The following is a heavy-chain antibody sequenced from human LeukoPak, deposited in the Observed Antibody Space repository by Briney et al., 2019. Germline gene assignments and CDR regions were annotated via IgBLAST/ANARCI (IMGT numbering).Heavy chain of an antibody. D-gene: IGHD3-10*01. CDR1: GFTFSSYA. CDR3: AKEENYGSGSYYNDYFDY. CDR2: ISGSGGST. J-gene: IGHJ4*02. V-gene: IGHV3-23*01. Sequence: PGGSLRLSCAASGFTFSSYAMSWVRQAPGKGLEWVSAISGSGGSTYYAGSVKGRFTISRDNSKNTLYLQMNSLRAEYTAVYYCAKEENYGSGSYYNDYFDYWGQGTLVTVSS.